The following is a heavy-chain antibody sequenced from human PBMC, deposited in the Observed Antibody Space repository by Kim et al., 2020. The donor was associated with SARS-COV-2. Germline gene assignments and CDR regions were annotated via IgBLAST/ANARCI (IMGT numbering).Heavy chain of an antibody. CDR1: GGTFSSYA. CDR2: IIPILGIA. V-gene: IGHV1-69*04. Sequence: SVKVSCKASGGTFSSYAISWVRQAPGQGLEWMGRIIPILGIANYAQKFQGRVTITADKSTSTAYMELSSLRSEDTAVYYCARGGSIAALSHFDYWGQGTLVTVSS. CDR3: ARGGSIAALSHFDY. J-gene: IGHJ4*02. D-gene: IGHD6-6*01.